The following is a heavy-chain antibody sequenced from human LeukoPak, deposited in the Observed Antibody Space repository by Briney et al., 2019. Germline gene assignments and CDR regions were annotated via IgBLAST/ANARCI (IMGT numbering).Heavy chain of an antibody. V-gene: IGHV3-48*02. CDR2: ISSSSSTI. CDR3: ARGPPY. Sequence: GGSLRLSCAASGFTFSSYSMNWVRQAPGKGLEWVSYISSSSSTIYYADSVKGRFTISRDNAKNSLYLQMSSLRDEDTAVYYCARGPPYWGQGTLVTVSS. CDR1: GFTFSSYS. J-gene: IGHJ4*02.